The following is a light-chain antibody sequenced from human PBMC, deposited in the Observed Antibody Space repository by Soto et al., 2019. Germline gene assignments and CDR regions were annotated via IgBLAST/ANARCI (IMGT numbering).Light chain of an antibody. J-gene: IGLJ3*02. CDR3: GAWDDSLNGHWV. CDR2: RNN. CDR1: SSNIGSKT. Sequence: QAVVTQPPSASGTPGQRVTISCSGSSSNIGSKTVNWYQQVPGTAPKLLIYRNNQRPSGVPDRFSGSKSGTSASLAISGLRSEDEADYYCGAWDDSLNGHWVFGGGTKLTVL. V-gene: IGLV1-44*01.